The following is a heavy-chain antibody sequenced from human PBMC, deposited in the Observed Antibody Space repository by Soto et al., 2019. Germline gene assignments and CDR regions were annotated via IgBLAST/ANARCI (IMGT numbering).Heavy chain of an antibody. D-gene: IGHD2-15*01. J-gene: IGHJ6*03. CDR1: GYTFTSYG. Sequence: ASVKVSCKASGYTFTSYGISWVRQAPGQGLEWMGWISAYNGNTNYAQKLQGRVTMTTDTSTSIAYIELRSLRSDDTAVYYCSRVGTEVVVAATPIDYYYYMDVWGKGTTVTVSS. CDR2: ISAYNGNT. CDR3: SRVGTEVVVAATPIDYYYYMDV. V-gene: IGHV1-18*01.